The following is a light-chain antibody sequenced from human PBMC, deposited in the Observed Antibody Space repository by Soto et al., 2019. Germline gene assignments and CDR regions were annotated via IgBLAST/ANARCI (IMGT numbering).Light chain of an antibody. CDR2: DVS. CDR1: SSDVGTYNY. J-gene: IGLJ2*01. Sequence: QSALTQPRSVSGPPGQSVSISCSGTSSDVGTYNYVSWYQQHPGKAPKLMIYDVSKRPSGVPDRFSGSKSGNTASLTISGLLAEDEADYYCCSYAGGYTHAVFGGGTKLTVL. V-gene: IGLV2-11*01. CDR3: CSYAGGYTHAV.